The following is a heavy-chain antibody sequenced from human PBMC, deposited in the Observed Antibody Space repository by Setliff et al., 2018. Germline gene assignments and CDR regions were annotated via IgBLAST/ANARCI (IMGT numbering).Heavy chain of an antibody. CDR3: AREDGPNYYYYYMDI. J-gene: IGHJ6*03. CDR2: IHYSGST. V-gene: IGHV4-59*12. Sequence: SETLSLTCTVSGGSISSYYWNWIRQPPGKGLEWVGYIHYSGSTSYNPSLKSRVTISVDTSKNQFSLKLSAVTAADTAVYFCAREDGPNYYYYYMDIWGKGTTVTVSS. CDR1: GGSISSYY. D-gene: IGHD2-8*01.